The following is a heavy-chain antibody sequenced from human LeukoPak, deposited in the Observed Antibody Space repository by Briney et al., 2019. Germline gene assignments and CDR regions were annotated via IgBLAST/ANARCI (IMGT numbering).Heavy chain of an antibody. CDR2: ISAYNGNT. D-gene: IGHD3-3*01. Sequence: ASVKVSCKASGGTFSSYGISWVRQAPGQGLEWKGWISAYNGNTNYAQKLQGRVTMTTDTSTSTAYMELRSLRSDDTAVYYCARALPPYYDFWSGYYSGGMDVWGQGTTVTVSS. CDR3: ARALPPYYDFWSGYYSGGMDV. CDR1: GGTFSSYG. J-gene: IGHJ6*02. V-gene: IGHV1-18*01.